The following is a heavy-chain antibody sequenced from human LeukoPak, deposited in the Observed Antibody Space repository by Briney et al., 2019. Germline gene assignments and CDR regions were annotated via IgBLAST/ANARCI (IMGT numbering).Heavy chain of an antibody. V-gene: IGHV5-51*01. CDR1: GYSFTSYW. D-gene: IGHD3-22*01. CDR3: ARYYLYDSSCYPPCYFDY. J-gene: IGHJ4*02. Sequence: GESLKISCKGSGYSFTSYWIGWVRQMPGKGLEWMGIIYPGDSDTRYSPSFQGRVTISADKSISTAYLQWSSLKASDTAMYYCARYYLYDSSCYPPCYFDYWGQGTLVTVSS. CDR2: IYPGDSDT.